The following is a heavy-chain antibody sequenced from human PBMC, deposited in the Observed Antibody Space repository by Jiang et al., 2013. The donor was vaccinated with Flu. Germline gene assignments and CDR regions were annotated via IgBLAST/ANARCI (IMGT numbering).Heavy chain of an antibody. V-gene: IGHV3-23*01. CDR3: AKPDPQGAFDI. CDR2: ITTSGAGT. J-gene: IGHJ3*02. Sequence: VQLLESGGGLVQPGGSLRLSCEASGFTFSSFAMTWARQRPGKGLEWVSAITTSGAGTYYVDSVKGRFTVSRDNSKNTLYLQMNSLRAEDTAVYYCAKPDPQGAFDIVGPRDNGHRLF. CDR1: GFTFSSFA.